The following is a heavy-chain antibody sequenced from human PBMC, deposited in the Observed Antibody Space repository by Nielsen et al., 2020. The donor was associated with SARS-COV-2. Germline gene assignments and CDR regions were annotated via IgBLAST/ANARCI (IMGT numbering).Heavy chain of an antibody. D-gene: IGHD3-22*01. CDR1: GFIFSNYR. CDR2: INPDETKT. J-gene: IGHJ4*02. Sequence: GGSLRLSCAASGFIFSNYRMHWVRQAPGKGLAWVSHINPDETKTTYADSVKGRFTISRDNAKNTLYLQMNDLRAEDTAVYYCARLWDDGYYFDTGPYDYWGQGTLVTVSS. CDR3: ARLWDDGYYFDTGPYDY. V-gene: IGHV3-74*03.